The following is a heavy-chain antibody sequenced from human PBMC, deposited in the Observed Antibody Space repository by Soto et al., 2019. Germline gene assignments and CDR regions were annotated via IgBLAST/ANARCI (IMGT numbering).Heavy chain of an antibody. CDR1: GFTFNAAW. V-gene: IGHV3-15*01. CDR2: IKSKTDGGTT. CDR3: TTGLAAAGTNY. Sequence: PGGSLRLSCAASGFTFNAAWMGWVRQAPGKGLEWVGRIKSKTDGGTTDFAAPVKGRFTISRDDSKNTVYLQMNSLKIEDTAVYYCTTGLAAAGTNYWGQGTLVTVSS. D-gene: IGHD6-13*01. J-gene: IGHJ4*02.